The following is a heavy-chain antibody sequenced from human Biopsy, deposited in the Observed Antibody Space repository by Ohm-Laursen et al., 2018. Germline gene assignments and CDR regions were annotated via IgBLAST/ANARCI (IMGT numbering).Heavy chain of an antibody. CDR2: NIPILGTG. J-gene: IGHJ1*01. Sequence: SVKVSCKAPGGTFSNYGVNWVRQATGQGLEWLGGNIPILGTGNYAQKFQDRVTVAADTSTSTATMELRSLRSDDTAVYYCATKLTGYFHHWGQGTLVIVSS. CDR3: ATKLTGYFHH. V-gene: IGHV1-69*06. CDR1: GGTFSNYG. D-gene: IGHD3-9*01.